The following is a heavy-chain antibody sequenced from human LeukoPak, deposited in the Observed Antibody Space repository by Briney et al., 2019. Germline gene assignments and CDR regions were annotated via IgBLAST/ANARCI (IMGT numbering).Heavy chain of an antibody. V-gene: IGHV4-34*01. CDR2: INHSGST. CDR1: GGSFSGYY. CDR3: AGTSGWYGY. Sequence: SETLSLTCAVYGGSFSGYYWSWIRQPPGEGLEWIGEINHSGSTNYNPSLKSRVTISVDTSKNQFSLKLSSVTAADTAVYYCAGTSGWYGYWGQGTLVTVSS. D-gene: IGHD6-19*01. J-gene: IGHJ4*02.